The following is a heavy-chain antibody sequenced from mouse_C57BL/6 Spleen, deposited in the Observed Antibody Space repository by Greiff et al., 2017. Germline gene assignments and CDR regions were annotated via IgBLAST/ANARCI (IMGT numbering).Heavy chain of an antibody. CDR2: IDPENGDT. V-gene: IGHV14-4*01. J-gene: IGHJ2*01. Sequence: EVQLQESGAELVRPGASVKLSCTASGFNIKDDYMHWVKQRPEQGLEWIGWIDPENGDTEYASKFQGKATITADTSSNTAYLQLSSLTSEDTAVYYCTTSDPDYWGQGTTLTVSS. CDR3: TTSDPDY. CDR1: GFNIKDDY.